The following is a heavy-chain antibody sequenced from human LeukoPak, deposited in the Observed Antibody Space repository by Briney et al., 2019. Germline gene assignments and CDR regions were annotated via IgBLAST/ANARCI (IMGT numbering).Heavy chain of an antibody. CDR1: GGSISSYY. Sequence: KSSETLSLTCTVSGGSISSYYWSWIRQPPGKGLEWIGYIYYSGSTNYNPSLKSRVTISVDTSKNQFSLKLSSVTAADTAVYYCARDRGYGRLPHFDYWGQGTLVTVSS. J-gene: IGHJ4*02. CDR2: IYYSGST. D-gene: IGHD2-21*02. CDR3: ARDRGYGRLPHFDY. V-gene: IGHV4-59*01.